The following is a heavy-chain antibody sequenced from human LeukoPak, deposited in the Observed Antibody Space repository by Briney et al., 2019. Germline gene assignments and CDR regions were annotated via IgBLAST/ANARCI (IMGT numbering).Heavy chain of an antibody. V-gene: IGHV4-61*02. D-gene: IGHD2-21*01. CDR3: ARGRGGDSRTFDY. CDR1: GGSISSGSYY. J-gene: IGHJ4*02. Sequence: SETLSLTCTVSGGSISSGSYYWSWIRQPAGKGLEWIGRIYTTGSTKYNPSLQSRITMSVDTSKNQFSLNLNSVTAADTAVYYCARGRGGDSRTFDYWGQGTLVTVSS. CDR2: IYTTGST.